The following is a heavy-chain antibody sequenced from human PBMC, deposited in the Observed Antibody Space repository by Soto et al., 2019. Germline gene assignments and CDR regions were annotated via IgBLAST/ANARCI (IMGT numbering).Heavy chain of an antibody. V-gene: IGHV1-69*02. CDR3: ARGGPGIAARPYWFDP. Sequence: GASVKVSCKASGGTFSSYTISWVRQAPGQGLEWMGRIIPILGIANYAQKFQGRVTITADKSTSTAYMELSSLRSEDTAVYYCARGGPGIAARPYWFDPWGQGTLVTVSS. J-gene: IGHJ5*02. CDR2: IIPILGIA. CDR1: GGTFSSYT. D-gene: IGHD6-6*01.